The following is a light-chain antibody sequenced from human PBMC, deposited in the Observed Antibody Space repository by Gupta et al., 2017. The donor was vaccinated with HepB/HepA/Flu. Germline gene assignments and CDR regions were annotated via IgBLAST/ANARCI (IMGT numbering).Light chain of an antibody. Sequence: DIRLTQSPSFLSASVGDRVTITCRASQGISNYLAWYQQKPGKAPKVLINAASTLQGGVPARFSGSGSGAEFTLTISSRQPEDSAIYYCQQVDSSPITFGQGTLMDIK. CDR2: AAS. V-gene: IGKV1-9*01. J-gene: IGKJ5*01. CDR1: QGISNY. CDR3: QQVDSSPIT.